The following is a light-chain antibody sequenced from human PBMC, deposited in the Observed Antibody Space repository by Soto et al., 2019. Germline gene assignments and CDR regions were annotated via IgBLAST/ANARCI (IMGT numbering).Light chain of an antibody. J-gene: IGKJ2*01. CDR2: WAS. Sequence: DIVMTQSPDSLAVSLGERATINCKSSQTVLYSSNNKNYLVWYQQKPGQPPKLLLSWASTRESGVPDLFSGSGSGTDFTLTISSLQAEDVAVYYCQQFYNTPYTFGQGTKLEIK. CDR1: QTVLYSSNNKNY. CDR3: QQFYNTPYT. V-gene: IGKV4-1*01.